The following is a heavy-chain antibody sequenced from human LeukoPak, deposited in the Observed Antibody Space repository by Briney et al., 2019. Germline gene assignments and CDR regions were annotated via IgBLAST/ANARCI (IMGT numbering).Heavy chain of an antibody. CDR2: IYYSGST. Sequence: SETLSLTCTVSGGSISSSSYYWGWIRQPPGKGLEWIGSIYYSGSTYYNPSLKSRVTISVDTSKNQFSLKLSSVTAADTAVYYCARRAAVYCSSTSCYGGYFDYWGQGTLVTVSS. D-gene: IGHD2-2*01. J-gene: IGHJ4*02. V-gene: IGHV4-39*01. CDR3: ARRAAVYCSSTSCYGGYFDY. CDR1: GGSISSSSYY.